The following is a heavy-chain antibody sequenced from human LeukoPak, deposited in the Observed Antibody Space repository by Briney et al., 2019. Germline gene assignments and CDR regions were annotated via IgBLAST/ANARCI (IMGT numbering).Heavy chain of an antibody. Sequence: GGSLRLSCAASGFTFSSYAMSWVRQAPGKGLEWVSAISGSGGSTYYADSVKGRFTISRDNSKYTLYVQMNSLRAEDTAVYYCAKVDLIVVVPAAIRRFDYWGQGTLVTVSS. J-gene: IGHJ4*02. CDR1: GFTFSSYA. D-gene: IGHD2-2*01. CDR2: ISGSGGST. V-gene: IGHV3-23*01. CDR3: AKVDLIVVVPAAIRRFDY.